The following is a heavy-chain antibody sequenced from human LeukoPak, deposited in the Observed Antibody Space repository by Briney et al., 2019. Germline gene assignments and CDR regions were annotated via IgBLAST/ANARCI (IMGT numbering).Heavy chain of an antibody. CDR1: GFTFSSYA. CDR2: ISYDGSNK. Sequence: PGRSLRLSCAASGFTFSSYAMHWVRQAPGKGLEWVAVISYDGSNKYYADSVKGRFTISRDNSKNTLYLQMNSLRAEDTAVYYCARAYSGYGEYFDYWGQGTLVTVSS. CDR3: ARAYSGYGEYFDY. J-gene: IGHJ4*02. D-gene: IGHD5-12*01. V-gene: IGHV3-30-3*01.